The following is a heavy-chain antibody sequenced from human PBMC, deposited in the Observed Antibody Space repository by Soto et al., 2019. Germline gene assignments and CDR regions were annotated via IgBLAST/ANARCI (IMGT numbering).Heavy chain of an antibody. CDR2: ISAYNGNT. V-gene: IGHV1-18*01. J-gene: IGHJ5*02. D-gene: IGHD2-15*01. Sequence: TSVKVSCKASGYTFTSYGISWVRQAPGQGLEWMGWISAYNGNTNYAQKLQGRVTMTTDTSTSTAYMELRSLRSDDTAVYYCAFSDVVVAGYWFDPWGQGTLVTVSS. CDR1: GYTFTSYG. CDR3: AFSDVVVAGYWFDP.